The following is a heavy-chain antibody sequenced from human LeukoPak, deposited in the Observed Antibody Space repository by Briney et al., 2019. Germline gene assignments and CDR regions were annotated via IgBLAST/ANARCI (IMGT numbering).Heavy chain of an antibody. Sequence: GGTLRLSYAASGFTLSSYAMSWVRQAPGKGLEWVSAISGSGGSTYYADSVKGRFTISRDNSKNTLYLQMNSLRAEDTAVYYCAKVRRWELQYYFDYWGQGTLVTVSS. V-gene: IGHV3-23*01. CDR2: ISGSGGST. CDR3: AKVRRWELQYYFDY. D-gene: IGHD1-26*01. J-gene: IGHJ4*02. CDR1: GFTLSSYA.